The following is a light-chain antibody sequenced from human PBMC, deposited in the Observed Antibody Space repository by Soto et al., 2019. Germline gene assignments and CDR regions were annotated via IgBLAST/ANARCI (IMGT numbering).Light chain of an antibody. J-gene: IGKJ1*01. Sequence: DVQMTQSPSSLSASVGDRVTITCLASQSIRSYLNWYQQKPGKAPKLLIYAASSLQSGVPSRFSGSGSGTDFTLTISSLQPEDFETYYCQQSYSNPRTFGQGTKVDIK. V-gene: IGKV1-39*01. CDR3: QQSYSNPRT. CDR2: AAS. CDR1: QSIRSY.